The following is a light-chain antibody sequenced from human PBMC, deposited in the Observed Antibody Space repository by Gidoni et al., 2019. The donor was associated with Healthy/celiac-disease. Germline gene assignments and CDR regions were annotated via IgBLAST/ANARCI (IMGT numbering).Light chain of an antibody. CDR3: QQYDNLPPLFT. CDR1: QDISNS. Sequence: IQMTQSPSSLSASVGDRVTITCQESQDISNSLNWYQQKPGKAPKLLIYDASNLETGVPSRFSGSGSGTDFTFTISSLQPEDIATYYCQQYDNLPPLFTFGPGTKVDIK. CDR2: DAS. J-gene: IGKJ3*01. V-gene: IGKV1-33*01.